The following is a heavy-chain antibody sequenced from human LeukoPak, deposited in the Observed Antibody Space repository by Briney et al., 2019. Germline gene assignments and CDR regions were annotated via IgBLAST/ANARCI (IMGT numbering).Heavy chain of an antibody. CDR2: MNPNSGNT. CDR1: GYTFTSYD. V-gene: IGHV1-8*03. CDR3: ARGSGYYDFWSGYYTRDDAFDI. D-gene: IGHD3-3*01. J-gene: IGHJ3*02. Sequence: ASVKVSCKASGYTFTSYDINWVRQATGQGLEWMGWMNPNSGNTGYAQKFQGRVTITRNTSISTAYMELSSLRSEDTAVYYCARGSGYYDFWSGYYTRDDAFDIWGQGTMVTVSS.